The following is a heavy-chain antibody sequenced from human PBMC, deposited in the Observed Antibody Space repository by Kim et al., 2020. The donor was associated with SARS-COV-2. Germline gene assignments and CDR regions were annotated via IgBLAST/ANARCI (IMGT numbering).Heavy chain of an antibody. V-gene: IGHV5-51*01. J-gene: IGHJ4*02. CDR1: GYSFTSYW. D-gene: IGHD3-10*01. Sequence: GESLKISCKGSGYSFTSYWIGWVRQMPGKGLEWMGIIYPGDSDTRYSPSFQGQVTISADKSISTAYLQWSSLKASDTAMYYCARLSLNYYGSGSHPDYWGQGTLVTVSS. CDR2: IYPGDSDT. CDR3: ARLSLNYYGSGSHPDY.